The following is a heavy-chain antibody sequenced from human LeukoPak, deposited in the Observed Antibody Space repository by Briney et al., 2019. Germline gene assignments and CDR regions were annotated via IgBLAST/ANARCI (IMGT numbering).Heavy chain of an antibody. D-gene: IGHD3-10*01. CDR2: ISGSGGST. J-gene: IGHJ5*02. V-gene: IGHV3-23*01. CDR3: AKSHYYGSGSYSSGYNWFDP. Sequence: GGSLRLSCAASGFTFSSYAMSWVRQAPRKGLQWVSAISGSGGSTYHADSVKGRFTISRDNSKNTLYLQMNSLRAEDTAVYYCAKSHYYGSGSYSSGYNWFDPWGQGTLVTVSS. CDR1: GFTFSSYA.